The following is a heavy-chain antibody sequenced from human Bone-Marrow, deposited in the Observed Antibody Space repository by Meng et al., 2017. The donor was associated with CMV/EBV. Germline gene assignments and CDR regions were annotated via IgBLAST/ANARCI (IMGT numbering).Heavy chain of an antibody. Sequence: GESLKISCAASGFTFSSYSMNWVRQAPGKGLEWVSYISSSSSTIYYADSVKGRFTISSDNAKNSLYLQMNSLSAEDTAVYYCASDGRAPYGSGSYYYYYYGMDVWGQGTTVTVSS. CDR3: ASDGRAPYGSGSYYYYYYGMDV. V-gene: IGHV3-48*04. CDR1: GFTFSSYS. CDR2: ISSSSSTI. J-gene: IGHJ6*02. D-gene: IGHD3-10*01.